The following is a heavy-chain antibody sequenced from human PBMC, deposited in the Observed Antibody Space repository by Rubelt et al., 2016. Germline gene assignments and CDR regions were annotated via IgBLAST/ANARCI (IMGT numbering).Heavy chain of an antibody. CDR1: GFTFSSYA. J-gene: IGHJ4*02. Sequence: GQPGGSLRLPCAASGFTFSSYAMTWVRQAPGKGLDWMSLISDSGDSTYYADSVKGRFTISRDNSKNTLYLQMNSLRAEDTAVYYCAKESTFCSSSSCYGTLDYWGQGTLVTVAS. CDR2: ISDSGDST. CDR3: AKESTFCSSSSCYGTLDY. V-gene: IGHV3-23*01. D-gene: IGHD2-2*01.